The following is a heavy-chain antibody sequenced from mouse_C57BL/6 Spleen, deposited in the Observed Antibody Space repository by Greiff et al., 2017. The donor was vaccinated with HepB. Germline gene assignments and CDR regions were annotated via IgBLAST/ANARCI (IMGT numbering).Heavy chain of an antibody. J-gene: IGHJ3*01. Sequence: VQLQQSGPELVKPGASVKISCKASGYAFSSSWMNWVKQRPGKGLEWIGRIYPGDGDTNYNGKFKGKATLTADKSSSTAYMQLSSLTSEDSAVYFCAGRNQAWFAYGGQGTLVTVSA. CDR3: AGRNQAWFAY. CDR2: IYPGDGDT. CDR1: GYAFSSSW. V-gene: IGHV1-82*01. D-gene: IGHD1-1*01.